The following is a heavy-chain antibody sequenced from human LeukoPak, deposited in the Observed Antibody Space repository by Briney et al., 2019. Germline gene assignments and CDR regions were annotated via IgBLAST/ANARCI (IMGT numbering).Heavy chain of an antibody. D-gene: IGHD6-13*01. CDR2: IYYSGST. CDR3: ARARPWYYFDY. Sequence: PSETLSLTCTVSGGSISNTNYYWGWIRQPPGKGLEWIGSIYYSGSTYYNPSLKSRVTISVDTSKNQFSLKVSFVTAADTAVYYCARARPWYYFDYWGQGTLVTVSS. J-gene: IGHJ4*02. CDR1: GGSISNTNYY. V-gene: IGHV4-39*07.